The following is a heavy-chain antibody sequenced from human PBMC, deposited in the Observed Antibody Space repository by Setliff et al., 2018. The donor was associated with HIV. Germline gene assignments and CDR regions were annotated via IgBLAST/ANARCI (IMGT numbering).Heavy chain of an antibody. CDR3: ARGRGWYGY. J-gene: IGHJ4*02. Sequence: PSETLSLTCTVSGGSMYSYYWSWIRQPAGKGLEWIGRMYASGGTNYNPSLQSRVTMSLDTSKNQFSLKLSSVTAADTAVYYCARGRGWYGYWGQGTVVTVSS. D-gene: IGHD6-19*01. CDR2: MYASGGT. CDR1: GGSMYSYY. V-gene: IGHV4-4*07.